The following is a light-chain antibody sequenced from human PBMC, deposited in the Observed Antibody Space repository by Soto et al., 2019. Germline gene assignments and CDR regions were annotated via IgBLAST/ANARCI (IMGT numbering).Light chain of an antibody. J-gene: IGKJ1*01. CDR3: QQHGNSPWT. CDR1: QSVSTTY. V-gene: IGKV3-20*01. CDR2: GAS. Sequence: EIVLTQSPGTLSLSPVEGATLSCMASQSVSTTYLAWYQQKPGQAPRLLVYGASSRATGIPDRFSGTGSGTDFTLTISRLEPEDFAVYYCQQHGNSPWTFGQGTKVDI.